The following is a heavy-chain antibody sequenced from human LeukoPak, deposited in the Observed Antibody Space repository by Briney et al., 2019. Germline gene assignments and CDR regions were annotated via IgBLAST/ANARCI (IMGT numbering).Heavy chain of an antibody. D-gene: IGHD6-19*01. CDR3: ARGPRVESYSSGWYVNY. Sequence: SETLSLTCAVYAGSFSGYYWSWIRQPPGKGLEWIGEINHSGSTNYNPPLKSRVTISVDTSKNQFSLNLTSVTAADTAVYYCARGPRVESYSSGWYVNYWGQGTLVTVSS. CDR1: AGSFSGYY. CDR2: INHSGST. J-gene: IGHJ4*02. V-gene: IGHV4-34*01.